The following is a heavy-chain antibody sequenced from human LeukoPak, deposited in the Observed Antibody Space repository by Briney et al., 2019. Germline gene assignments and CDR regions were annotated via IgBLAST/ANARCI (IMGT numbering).Heavy chain of an antibody. V-gene: IGHV3-48*04. CDR2: IGPSGTAI. D-gene: IGHD6-19*01. J-gene: IGHJ4*02. CDR3: ARESTGYSSGWYVY. Sequence: GSLRLSCAASGFTFSSYAMNWVRQAPGRGLEWVSYIGPSGTAIYYADSVKGRFTISRDNAKNSLYLQMNSLRAEDTALYYCARESTGYSSGWYVYWGQGTLVTVSS. CDR1: GFTFSSYA.